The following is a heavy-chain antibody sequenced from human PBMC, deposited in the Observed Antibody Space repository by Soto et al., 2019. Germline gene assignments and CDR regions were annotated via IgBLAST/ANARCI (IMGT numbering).Heavy chain of an antibody. CDR1: GGSISSSAHY. V-gene: IGHV4-30-4*02. Sequence: SETLSLTCTVSGGSISSSAHYWSWIRQHPGKGLEWIGYIYYDGTTYHNPSLKSRVNMSVETSKSQFSLKLTSLTSADTAVYYCARGFTTGATIEGFDYWGQGTLVTVSS. J-gene: IGHJ4*02. CDR3: ARGFTTGATIEGFDY. D-gene: IGHD1-1*01. CDR2: IYYDGTT.